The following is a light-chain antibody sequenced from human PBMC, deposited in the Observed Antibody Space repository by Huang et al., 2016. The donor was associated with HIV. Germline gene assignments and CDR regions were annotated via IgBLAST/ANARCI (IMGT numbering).Light chain of an antibody. V-gene: IGKV3D-20*01. CDR2: EAH. J-gene: IGKJ2*01. CDR1: PSVRNNY. CDR3: QQYCTSSYT. Sequence: IVLTQSPATLSLSPGEGATLTCGASPSVRNNYLAWYQQKPGLAPRLLIYEAHGRATGIPDRVSGSGSGTDFTLTISRLEPEDFAMYYCQQYCTSSYTFGQGTKVDI.